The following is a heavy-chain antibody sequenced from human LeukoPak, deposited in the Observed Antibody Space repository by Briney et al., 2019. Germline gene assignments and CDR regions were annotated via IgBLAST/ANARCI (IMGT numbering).Heavy chain of an antibody. Sequence: PGGSLRLSCAASGFTFTSYSSTWVRQAPGKGLEWVSSISSDSTYIYYADSVKGRFTISRDNAKNSLYLQMNSLRAEDTAVYYCARDQMGELGTFDYWGQGTLVTVSS. CDR2: ISSDSTYI. D-gene: IGHD1-26*01. CDR1: GFTFTSYS. V-gene: IGHV3-21*01. J-gene: IGHJ4*02. CDR3: ARDQMGELGTFDY.